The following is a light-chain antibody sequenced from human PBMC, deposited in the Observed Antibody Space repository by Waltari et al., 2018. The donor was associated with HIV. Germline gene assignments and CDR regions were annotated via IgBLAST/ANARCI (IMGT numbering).Light chain of an antibody. CDR1: QSFDSDY. CDR2: GAYGAF. CDR3: QQYASSPST. V-gene: IGKV3-20*01. J-gene: IGKJ4*01. Sequence: EIVLTQSPVTLSLPPGERATLSCRVIQSFDSDYLARYQQKPGQSPRLLVYGAYGAFTMAPGIPDRFRGSGSGTDFSVAISGLQPEDSAMYYCQQYASSPSTFGGGTKVEIK.